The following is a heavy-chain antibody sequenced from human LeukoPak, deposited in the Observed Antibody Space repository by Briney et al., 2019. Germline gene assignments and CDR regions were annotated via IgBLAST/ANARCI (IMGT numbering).Heavy chain of an antibody. CDR2: IIPILGIA. V-gene: IGHV1-69*04. CDR1: GGTFSSYA. D-gene: IGHD6-13*01. Sequence: SVKVSCKASGGTFSSYAISWVRQAPGQGLEWMGRIIPILGIANYAQKFQGRVTITADKSTSTAYMELSSLRSEDTAVYYCARDRIAAAGTFDPWGQGTLVTVS. CDR3: ARDRIAAAGTFDP. J-gene: IGHJ5*02.